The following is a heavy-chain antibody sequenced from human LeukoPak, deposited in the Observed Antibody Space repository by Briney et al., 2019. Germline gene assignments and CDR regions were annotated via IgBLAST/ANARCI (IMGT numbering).Heavy chain of an antibody. CDR2: ISSSSYI. Sequence: SGGSLRLSCAASGFTFSSYSMNWVRQAPGKGLEWVSSISSSSYIYYADSVKGRFTISRDNAKNSLYLQMNSLRAEDTAVYYCARDNFIGYCSGGSCPNYYGMDVWGQGTTVTVSS. D-gene: IGHD2-15*01. J-gene: IGHJ6*02. CDR1: GFTFSSYS. V-gene: IGHV3-21*01. CDR3: ARDNFIGYCSGGSCPNYYGMDV.